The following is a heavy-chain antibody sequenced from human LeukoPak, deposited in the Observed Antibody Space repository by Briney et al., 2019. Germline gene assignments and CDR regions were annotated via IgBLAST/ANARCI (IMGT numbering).Heavy chain of an antibody. J-gene: IGHJ3*02. V-gene: IGHV1-18*01. Sequence: ASVKVSCKASGYTFTSYGISWARQAPGQGLEWMGWISAYNGNTNYAQKLQGRVTMTTDTSTSTAYMELRSLRSDDTAVYYCARDKDGGNAFDIWGQGTMVTVSS. CDR1: GYTFTSYG. CDR3: ARDKDGGNAFDI. CDR2: ISAYNGNT. D-gene: IGHD3-10*01.